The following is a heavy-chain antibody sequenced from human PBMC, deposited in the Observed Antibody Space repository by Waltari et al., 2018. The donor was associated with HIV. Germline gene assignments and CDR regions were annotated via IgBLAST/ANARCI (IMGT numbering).Heavy chain of an antibody. D-gene: IGHD3-16*01. V-gene: IGHV3-73*02. CDR1: GFPFSDSA. J-gene: IGHJ4*02. CDR2: IRTKPYTFAT. CDR3: TTAPGGDY. Sequence: VQLVESGGGLVQPGGSRKLSCAASGFPFSDSAVHWVRQASGKGLEWVGHIRTKPYTFATIYAESVKGRFTFSRDDSKNTAYLEMDSLKTEDTAMYYCTTAPGGDYWGQGTLVTVSS.